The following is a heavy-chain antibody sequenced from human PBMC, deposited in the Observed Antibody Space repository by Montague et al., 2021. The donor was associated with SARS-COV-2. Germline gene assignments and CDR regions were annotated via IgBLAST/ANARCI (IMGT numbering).Heavy chain of an antibody. V-gene: IGHV4-34*01. Sequence: SETLSLTCAVYGGSFSDYFWTWIRQPPGKGMEWIGEINHRGTSNYNPSLKSQVSISVDTSKTHFSLYLSSVTAADTAVYYFARGRQHYNMIVVVMTGGEDYFDYWGQGTLVTVSS. CDR3: ARGRQHYNMIVVVMTGGEDYFDY. J-gene: IGHJ4*02. CDR2: INHRGTS. D-gene: IGHD3-22*01. CDR1: GGSFSDYF.